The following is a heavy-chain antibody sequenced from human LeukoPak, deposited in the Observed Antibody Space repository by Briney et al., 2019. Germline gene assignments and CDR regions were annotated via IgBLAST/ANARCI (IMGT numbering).Heavy chain of an antibody. CDR2: IAATSGST. Sequence: GGSLRLSCAASGFTFRNYAMNWVRQAPGKGLEWVSSIAATSGSTYYADSVKGRFTISRDNSKNTLYLQMNSLRAEDTALYYCAKAAYGDYVNWFDPWGQGTLVTVSS. CDR3: AKAAYGDYVNWFDP. V-gene: IGHV3-23*01. J-gene: IGHJ5*02. CDR1: GFTFRNYA. D-gene: IGHD4-17*01.